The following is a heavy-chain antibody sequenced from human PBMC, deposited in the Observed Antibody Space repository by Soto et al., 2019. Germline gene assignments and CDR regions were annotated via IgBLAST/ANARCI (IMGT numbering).Heavy chain of an antibody. Sequence: GGSLRLSCAASGFTFSDYFMTRIRQAPGKGLQWVSYISSSGSANYADSVKGRFTTSRDSAKNSLYLQMNNLMVEDTPVYYCVTYSATTVVTFPYYWCPGTLVPV. V-gene: IGHV3-11*03. CDR3: VTYSATTVVTFPYY. D-gene: IGHD2-21*02. CDR2: ISSSGSA. J-gene: IGHJ4*02. CDR1: GFTFSDYF.